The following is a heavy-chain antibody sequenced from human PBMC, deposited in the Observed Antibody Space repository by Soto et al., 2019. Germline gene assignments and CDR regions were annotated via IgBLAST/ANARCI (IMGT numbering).Heavy chain of an antibody. CDR1: GGSISSYY. CDR3: ARVTGRYYYGMDV. V-gene: IGHV4-59*12. J-gene: IGHJ6*02. Sequence: PSETLSLTCTVSGGSISSYYWSSIRQPPGKGLEWIGYIYYSGSTNYNPSLKSRVTISVDTSKNQFSLKLSSVTAADTAVYYCARVTGRYYYGMDVWGQGTTVTVSS. CDR2: IYYSGST.